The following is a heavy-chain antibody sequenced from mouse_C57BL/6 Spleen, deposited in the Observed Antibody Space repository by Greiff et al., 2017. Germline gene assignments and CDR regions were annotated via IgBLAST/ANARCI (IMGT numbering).Heavy chain of an antibody. J-gene: IGHJ1*03. D-gene: IGHD1-1*01. V-gene: IGHV6-3*01. CDR3: TEATVVPFDV. CDR1: GFTFSNYW. Sequence: EVKLVESGGGLVQPGGSMKLSCVASGFTFSNYWMNWVRQSPEKGLEWVAQIRLKSDNYATHYAESVKGRFTISRDDSKSSVYLQMNNLRAEDTGIYYCTEATVVPFDVWGTGTTVTVSS. CDR2: IRLKSDNYAT.